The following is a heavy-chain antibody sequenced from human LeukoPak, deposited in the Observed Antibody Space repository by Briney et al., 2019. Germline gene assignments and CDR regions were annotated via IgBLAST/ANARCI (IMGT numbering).Heavy chain of an antibody. CDR2: IYYTGST. J-gene: IGHJ4*02. V-gene: IGHV4-59*01. D-gene: IGHD6-13*01. Sequence: SETLSLTCSVSGGSISSYYWNWIRQPPGKGLEWIGYIYYTGSTNYNPSLKSRVAMSVDTSKNQFSLSLTSVTAAGTAVYYCARTRGAAVNFDYWGQGTLVTVSS. CDR3: ARTRGAAVNFDY. CDR1: GGSISSYY.